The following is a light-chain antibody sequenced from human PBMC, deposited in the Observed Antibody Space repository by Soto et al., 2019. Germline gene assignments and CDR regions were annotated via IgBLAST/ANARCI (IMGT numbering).Light chain of an antibody. Sequence: DIQMTQSPSSLSASEGDRVTITCRASQSISSYLNWYQQKPAKAPKLLIYAASSLQSGVPSRFSGSGSVTDFTLTISSLQPEDFATYYCQQSYSTPLTFGGGTKVDIK. CDR3: QQSYSTPLT. V-gene: IGKV1-39*01. CDR1: QSISSY. J-gene: IGKJ4*01. CDR2: AAS.